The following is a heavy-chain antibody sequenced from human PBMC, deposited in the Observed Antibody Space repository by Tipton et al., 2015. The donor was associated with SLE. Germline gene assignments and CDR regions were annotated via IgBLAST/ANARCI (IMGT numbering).Heavy chain of an antibody. D-gene: IGHD1-1*01. J-gene: IGHJ6*04. CDR3: ARATDWNLSPDV. CDR1: GGSISSYY. V-gene: IGHV4-59*12. CDR2: IYYSGTT. Sequence: TLSLTCTVSGGSISSYYWSWIRQPPGKGLEWIGYIYYSGTTKYNPSLKSRVTISVDTSKDQFSLKLSSVTAADTAVYYCARATDWNLSPDVWGKGTTVTVSS.